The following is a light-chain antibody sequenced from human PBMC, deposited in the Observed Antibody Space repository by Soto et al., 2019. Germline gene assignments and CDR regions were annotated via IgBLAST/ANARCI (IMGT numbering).Light chain of an antibody. J-gene: IGKJ1*01. CDR2: GAS. Sequence: EIVLTQSPGTLCLSQGERATLSCRSSHSVTSDYLAWYQQKPGQAPRLLIYGASSRATGIPDRFSGSGSGTDFTLTISRLEPEDYAVYYCQQYGHSLWTFGQGTKVDI. CDR3: QQYGHSLWT. V-gene: IGKV3-20*01. CDR1: HSVTSDY.